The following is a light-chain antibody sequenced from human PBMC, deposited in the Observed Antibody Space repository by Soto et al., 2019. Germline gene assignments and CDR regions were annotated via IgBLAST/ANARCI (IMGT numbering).Light chain of an antibody. CDR1: SSDVGSYNR. Sequence: QSVLTQPPSVSGSAGQSVTISCTGTSSDVGSYNRVSWYQQPPGTAPKLMICQVSNRPSGVPDRFSGSKSGNTASLTISGLQAEDEADYYCSSYTSSGTWVFGGGTKVTVL. CDR3: SSYTSSGTWV. J-gene: IGLJ3*02. CDR2: QVS. V-gene: IGLV2-18*02.